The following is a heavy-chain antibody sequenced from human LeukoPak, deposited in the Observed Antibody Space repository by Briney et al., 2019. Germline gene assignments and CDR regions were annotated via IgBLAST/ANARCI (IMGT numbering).Heavy chain of an antibody. V-gene: IGHV3-48*03. Sequence: GGSLRLSCAASGFTFSSYEMDWVRQAPGKGLEWVSYISRSGSTIYYADSVKGRFTISRDNAKNSLYLQMSSLRSEDTAVYYCARVRYYDSSGYLDAFDIWGQGTMVTVSS. J-gene: IGHJ3*02. CDR3: ARVRYYDSSGYLDAFDI. CDR2: ISRSGSTI. CDR1: GFTFSSYE. D-gene: IGHD3-22*01.